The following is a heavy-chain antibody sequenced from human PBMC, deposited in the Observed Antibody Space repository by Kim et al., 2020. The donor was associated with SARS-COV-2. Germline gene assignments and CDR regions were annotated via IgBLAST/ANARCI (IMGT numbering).Heavy chain of an antibody. CDR2: INAGNGNT. CDR3: ARDPGLGANYFDY. J-gene: IGHJ4*02. CDR1: GYTFTTYA. V-gene: IGHV1-3*01. D-gene: IGHD1-26*01. Sequence: ASVKVSCKASGYTFTTYAMHWVRQAPGQRLEWLGWINAGNGNTKYSQKFQGRVTITRDTSATTAYMELSSLRSEDTAVYYCARDPGLGANYFDYWGQGTLVTVSS.